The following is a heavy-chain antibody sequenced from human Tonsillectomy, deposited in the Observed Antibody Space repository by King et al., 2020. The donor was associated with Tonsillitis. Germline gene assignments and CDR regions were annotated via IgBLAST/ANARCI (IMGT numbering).Heavy chain of an antibody. D-gene: IGHD6-13*01. J-gene: IGHJ5*02. V-gene: IGHV1-46*03. CDR1: GYTFTSYY. CDR2: INPSDGST. Sequence: VQLVESGAEVKKPGASVKVSCKASGYTFTSYYMQWVRQAPGQGLEWMGIINPSDGSTNYAQKFQGRVTMTRDTSTSTVYMELSSLRSEDTAVYYCARGSEGYSSSWSYWFDPRGQGTLVTVSS. CDR3: ARGSEGYSSSWSYWFDP.